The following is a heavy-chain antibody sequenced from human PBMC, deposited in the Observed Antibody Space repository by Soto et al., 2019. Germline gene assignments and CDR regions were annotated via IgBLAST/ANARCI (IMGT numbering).Heavy chain of an antibody. CDR3: ARDPSRRAPPDY. Sequence: QVQLVESGGGLVKPGGSLRLSCAASGFTFSDYYMTWFRQAPGKGLEWVSYISSTSAYTNYADSVRGRFTISRDNAKNSLELQMTSLTDEDTAVYYCARDPSRRAPPDYWGQGTLVTVSS. CDR1: GFTFSDYY. V-gene: IGHV3-11*05. D-gene: IGHD6-6*01. J-gene: IGHJ4*02. CDR2: ISSTSAYT.